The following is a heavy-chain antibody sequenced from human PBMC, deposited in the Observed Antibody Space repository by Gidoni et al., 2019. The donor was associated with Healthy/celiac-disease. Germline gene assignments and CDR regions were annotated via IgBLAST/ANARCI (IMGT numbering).Heavy chain of an antibody. V-gene: IGHV3-74*01. Sequence: EVQLVESGGGLVQTGGYLRLSCAASRFTFSSYWMHLVRQAQWKGLFWFSLIKSDGSSTIYADSVKGRFTISRDNAKNTLYLQMNSLRAEDTVVYYCARLFGSTTVTHGVDYWGQGTLVTVSS. CDR2: IKSDGSST. J-gene: IGHJ4*02. D-gene: IGHD4-17*01. CDR1: RFTFSSYW. CDR3: ARLFGSTTVTHGVDY.